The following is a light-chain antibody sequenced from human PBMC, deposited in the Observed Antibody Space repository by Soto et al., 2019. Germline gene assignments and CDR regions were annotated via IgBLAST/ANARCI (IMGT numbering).Light chain of an antibody. J-gene: IGKJ5*01. CDR1: QFVSSN. Sequence: EIVMTKSPVTLSVSPGERATLSCGASQFVSSNLAWYQQKPGQAPRLIIYGASTRATGIPARFSGSGSATEFTLTTRNLQSEDLAVYFCRQYQNWPTIAFGQGTRLEI. CDR3: RQYQNWPTIA. V-gene: IGKV3D-15*01. CDR2: GAS.